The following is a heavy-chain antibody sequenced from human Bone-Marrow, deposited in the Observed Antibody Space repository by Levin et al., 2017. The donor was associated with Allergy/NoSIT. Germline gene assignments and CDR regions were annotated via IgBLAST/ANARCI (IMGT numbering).Heavy chain of an antibody. CDR3: AREQRSDPENDEGYFDS. V-gene: IGHV4-39*07. CDR2: IYSGGST. J-gene: IGHJ4*02. CDR1: GVSISSRNYF. Sequence: PSETLSLTCNVSGVSISSRNYFWGWIRQPPGKGLEWIGSIYSGGSTNYNPSLKSRVTISVDTSKNQFSLRLSSVTAADTAVYYCAREQRSDPENDEGYFDSWGQGTLVTVSS.